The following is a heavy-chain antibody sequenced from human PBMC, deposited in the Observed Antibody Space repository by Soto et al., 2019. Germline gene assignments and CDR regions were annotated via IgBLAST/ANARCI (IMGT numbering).Heavy chain of an antibody. D-gene: IGHD3-3*01. CDR2: IKSKTDGGTT. CDR1: GFTFSNAW. V-gene: IGHV3-15*07. J-gene: IGHJ4*02. Sequence: EVQLVESGGGLVKPGGSLRLSCAASGFTFSNAWMNWVRQAPGKGLEWVGRIKSKTDGGTTDYAAPVKGRFTISRDDSKNTLYLQMNSLKTEDTAVYYCTTHPLTIFGVVILSCEGNDYWGQGTLVTVSS. CDR3: TTHPLTIFGVVILSCEGNDY.